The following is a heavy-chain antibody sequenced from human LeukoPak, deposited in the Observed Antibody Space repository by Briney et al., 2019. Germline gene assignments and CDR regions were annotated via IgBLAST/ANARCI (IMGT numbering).Heavy chain of an antibody. Sequence: SETLSLTCTVSGGSISSYYWSWIRQPAGKGLEWIGRIYTSGSTNYNPSLKSRVTMSVDTSKNQFSLKLTSVTAADTAMYYCARDVGLIPTAQGAFDIWGQGTMVTVSS. J-gene: IGHJ3*02. CDR2: IYTSGST. CDR1: GGSISSYY. V-gene: IGHV4-4*07. D-gene: IGHD3-16*01. CDR3: ARDVGLIPTAQGAFDI.